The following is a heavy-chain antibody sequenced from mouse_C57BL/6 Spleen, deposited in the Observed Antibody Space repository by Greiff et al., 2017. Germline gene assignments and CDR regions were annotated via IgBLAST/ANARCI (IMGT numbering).Heavy chain of an antibody. CDR1: GYAFSSSW. V-gene: IGHV1-82*01. CDR2: IYPGDGDT. Sequence: QVQLQQSGPELVKPGASVKISCKASGYAFSSSWMNWVKQRPGKGLEWIGRIYPGDGDTNYNGKFKGKATLTADKSSSTAYMQLSSLTSEDSAVYVCARASETRIYFDYWGQGTTLTVSS. D-gene: IGHD6-1*01. J-gene: IGHJ2*01. CDR3: ARASETRIYFDY.